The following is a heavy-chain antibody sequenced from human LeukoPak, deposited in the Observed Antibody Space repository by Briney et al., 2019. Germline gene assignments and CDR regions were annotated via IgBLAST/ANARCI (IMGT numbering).Heavy chain of an antibody. CDR2: INHSGST. J-gene: IGHJ5*02. CDR1: GGPFSGYY. D-gene: IGHD3-22*01. CDR3: ARTSLITYYYDSGRYNWFDP. V-gene: IGHV4-34*01. Sequence: PSETLSLTCAVYGGPFSGYYWSWIRQPPGKGLEWIGEINHSGSTNYNPSLKSRVTISVDTSKNQFSLKLSSVTAADTAVYYCARTSLITYYYDSGRYNWFDPWGQGTLVTVSS.